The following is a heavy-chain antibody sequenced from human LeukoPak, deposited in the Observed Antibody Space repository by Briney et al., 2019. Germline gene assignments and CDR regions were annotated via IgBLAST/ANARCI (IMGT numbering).Heavy chain of an antibody. D-gene: IGHD3-10*02. V-gene: IGHV3-48*03. CDR1: AFTFSSYE. J-gene: IGHJ6*04. Sequence: GGSLRLSCAAAAFTFSSYEMNWVRPAPGKGLEWVSYISISGSTIYYADSVKGRFTISRDNAKNSLDLQMNSLRAEDTAVYYCAELGITMIGGVWGKGTTVIISS. CDR3: AELGITMIGGV. CDR2: ISISGSTI.